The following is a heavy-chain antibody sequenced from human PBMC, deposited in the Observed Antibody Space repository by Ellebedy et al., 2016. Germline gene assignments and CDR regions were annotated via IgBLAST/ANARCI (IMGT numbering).Heavy chain of an antibody. CDR2: IIPILGIA. V-gene: IGHV1-69*04. CDR3: ARDGAPVVPAALTKEYYYYYYGMDV. CDR1: GGTFSSYA. Sequence: ASVKVSCKASGGTFSSYAISWVRQAPGQGLEWMGRIIPILGIANYAQKFQGRVTITADTSTSTAYMELRSLRSDDTAVYYCARDGAPVVPAALTKEYYYYYYGMDVWGQGTTVTVSS. D-gene: IGHD2-2*01. J-gene: IGHJ6*02.